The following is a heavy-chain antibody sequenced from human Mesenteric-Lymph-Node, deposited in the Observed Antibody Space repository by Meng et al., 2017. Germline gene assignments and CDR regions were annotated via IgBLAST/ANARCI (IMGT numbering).Heavy chain of an antibody. CDR3: ATRGLSKNFDY. CDR2: ISTSGATI. CDR1: GFTFSDYY. J-gene: IGHJ4*02. V-gene: IGHV3-11*01. Sequence: GGSLRLSCAASGFTFSDYYMSWIRQAPGKGLEWVSYISTSGATIYYADSVKGRFTISRDNAKNSLYLQMDSLRAEDTAVYYCATRGLSKNFDYWGQGTLVTVSS.